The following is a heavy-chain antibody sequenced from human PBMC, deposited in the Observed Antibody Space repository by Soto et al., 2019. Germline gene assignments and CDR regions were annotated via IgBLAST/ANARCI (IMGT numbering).Heavy chain of an antibody. CDR2: INPDTGST. CDR3: ARDLIYHEGSGTNWFDP. CDR1: GYSFTSYR. Sequence: QVQLVQSGAEVKKPGASVKVSCKASGYSFTSYRMHWVRQAPGQGLEWMGIINPDTGSTTYAQKFQGRVTMTRDTSTRTVFMELSSLRSEDTAVYYCARDLIYHEGSGTNWFDPWGQGTLVTVSS. D-gene: IGHD3-22*01. V-gene: IGHV1-46*01. J-gene: IGHJ5*02.